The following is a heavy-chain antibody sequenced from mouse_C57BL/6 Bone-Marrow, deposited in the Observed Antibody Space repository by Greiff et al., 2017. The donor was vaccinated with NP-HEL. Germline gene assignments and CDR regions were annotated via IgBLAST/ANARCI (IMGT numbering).Heavy chain of an antibody. CDR3: ARTLGY. J-gene: IGHJ3*01. CDR2: INPSSGYT. V-gene: IGHV1-7*01. Sequence: QVQLQQSGAELAKPGASVKLSCKASGYTFTSYWMHWVKQRPGQGLEWIGYINPSSGYTKYNQKFKDKATLTADKSFSTAYMQLSSLTYEDSAVYYCARTLGYWGQGTLVTVSA. D-gene: IGHD1-2*01. CDR1: GYTFTSYW.